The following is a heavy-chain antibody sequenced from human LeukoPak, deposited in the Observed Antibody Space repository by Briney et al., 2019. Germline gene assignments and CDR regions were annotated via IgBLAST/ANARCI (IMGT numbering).Heavy chain of an antibody. CDR1: GFTFSSYA. CDR3: ARDPGFGESDYYYGMDV. Sequence: GGSLRLSCAASGFTFSSYAISWVRQAPGKGLEWVSAISGSGGSTYYADSVKGRFTISRDNSKNTLYLQMNSLRAEDTAVYYCARDPGFGESDYYYGMDVWGQGTTVTVSS. V-gene: IGHV3-23*01. CDR2: ISGSGGST. D-gene: IGHD3-10*01. J-gene: IGHJ6*02.